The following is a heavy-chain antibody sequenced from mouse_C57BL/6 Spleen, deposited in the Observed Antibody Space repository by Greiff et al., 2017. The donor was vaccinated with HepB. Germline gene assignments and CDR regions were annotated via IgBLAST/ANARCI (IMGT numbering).Heavy chain of an antibody. CDR3: ARRGDYDEGAYAMDY. CDR2: IYPRSGNT. D-gene: IGHD2-4*01. V-gene: IGHV1-81*01. CDR1: GYTFTSYG. Sequence: QVQLKESGAELARPGASVKLSCKASGYTFTSYGISWVKQRTGQGLEWIGEIYPRSGNTYYNEKFKGKATLTADKSSSTAYMELRSLTSEDSAVYFCARRGDYDEGAYAMDYWGQGTSVTVSS. J-gene: IGHJ4*01.